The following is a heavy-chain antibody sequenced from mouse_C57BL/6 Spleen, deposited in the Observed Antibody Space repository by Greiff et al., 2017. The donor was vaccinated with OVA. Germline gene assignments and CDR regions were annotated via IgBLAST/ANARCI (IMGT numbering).Heavy chain of an antibody. CDR3: ARQMIRALFAY. Sequence: EVMLVESGGGLVKPGGSLKLSCAASGFTFSSYTMSWVRQTPEKRLEWVATISGGGGNTYYPDSVKGRFTISRDNAKNTLYLQMSSLRSEDTALYYCARQMIRALFAYWGQGTLVTVSA. V-gene: IGHV5-9*01. CDR1: GFTFSSYT. CDR2: ISGGGGNT. J-gene: IGHJ3*01. D-gene: IGHD2-4*01.